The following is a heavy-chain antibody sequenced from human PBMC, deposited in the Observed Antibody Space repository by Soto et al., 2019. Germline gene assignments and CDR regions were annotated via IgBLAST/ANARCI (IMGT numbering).Heavy chain of an antibody. CDR2: IIPIFGTA. CDR1: GGTFSSYA. Sequence: QVQLVQSGAEVKKPGSSVKVSCKASGGTFSSYAISWVRQAPGQGLEWMGGIIPIFGTANYAQKFQGRVTITADEPTSPAYMELSSLRSEDTAVYYCARAVGYGTNGVCYGPFDYWGQGTLVTVSS. D-gene: IGHD2-8*01. J-gene: IGHJ4*02. V-gene: IGHV1-69*12. CDR3: ARAVGYGTNGVCYGPFDY.